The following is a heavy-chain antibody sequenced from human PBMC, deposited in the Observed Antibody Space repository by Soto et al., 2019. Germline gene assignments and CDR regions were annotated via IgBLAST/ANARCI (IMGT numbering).Heavy chain of an antibody. D-gene: IGHD3-10*01. CDR2: ISAYNGNT. CDR3: ARARGSGSNPWFGP. V-gene: IGHV1-18*04. Sequence: ASGKVSCKASGYTFTSYGISWVRQAPGQGLEWMGWISAYNGNTNYAQKLQGRVTMTTDTSTSTAYMELRSLRSDDTAVYYCARARGSGSNPWFGPWGQGTLVTVSS. J-gene: IGHJ5*02. CDR1: GYTFTSYG.